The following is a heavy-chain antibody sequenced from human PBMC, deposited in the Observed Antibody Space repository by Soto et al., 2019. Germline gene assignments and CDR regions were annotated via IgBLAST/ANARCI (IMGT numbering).Heavy chain of an antibody. CDR1: GGSISSYY. D-gene: IGHD2-2*01. V-gene: IGHV4-59*01. J-gene: IGHJ5*02. Sequence: SETLSLTCTVSGGSISSYYWSWIRQPPGRGLEWIGYIYYSGSTNYNPSLKSRVTISVDTSKNQFSLKLGSVTAADTAVYYCARLVVVPAAIPEYNWYDPWGQGTLVTVSS. CDR3: ARLVVVPAAIPEYNWYDP. CDR2: IYYSGST.